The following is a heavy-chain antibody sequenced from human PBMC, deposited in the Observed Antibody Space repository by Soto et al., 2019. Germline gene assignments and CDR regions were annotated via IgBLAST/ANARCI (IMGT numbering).Heavy chain of an antibody. J-gene: IGHJ6*03. CDR2: ISGRGSSP. V-gene: IGHV3-23*01. Sequence: EVELLESGGTLEQPGGSLRLSCTASGFRFSNYAMSWVRQARGKGLEWVSGISGRGSSPYYADSVKGRFTISRDNSKNTLYLQMNSLRAEDTAVYYCAKGEADYYYYMDVWGKGTTVTVSS. D-gene: IGHD6-13*01. CDR3: AKGEADYYYYMDV. CDR1: GFRFSNYA.